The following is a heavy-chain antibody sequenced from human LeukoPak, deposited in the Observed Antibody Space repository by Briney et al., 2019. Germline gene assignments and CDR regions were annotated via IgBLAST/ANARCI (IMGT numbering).Heavy chain of an antibody. J-gene: IGHJ3*02. CDR2: IRYDGSNK. V-gene: IGHV3-30*02. CDR3: AKGGFDTYYYDSSGYYPDAFDI. D-gene: IGHD3-22*01. Sequence: GSLRLSCAASGFTFSSYGKHWVRQAPGKGLEWVAFIRYDGSNKYYADSVKGRFTIFRDNSKNTLYLQMNSLRAEDTAVYYCAKGGFDTYYYDSSGYYPDAFDIWGQGTMVTVSS. CDR1: GFTFSSYG.